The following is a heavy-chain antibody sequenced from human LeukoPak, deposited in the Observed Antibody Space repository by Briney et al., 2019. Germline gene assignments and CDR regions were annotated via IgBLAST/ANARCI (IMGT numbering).Heavy chain of an antibody. V-gene: IGHV1-46*01. CDR1: GYTFTSYG. Sequence: ASVKVSCKASGYTFTSYGISWVRQAPGQGLEWMGIINPSGGSTSYAQKFQGRVTMTRDTSTSTVYMELSSLRSEDTAVYYCARDRPTEGSPFDPWGQGTLVTVSS. D-gene: IGHD1-14*01. J-gene: IGHJ5*02. CDR3: ARDRPTEGSPFDP. CDR2: INPSGGST.